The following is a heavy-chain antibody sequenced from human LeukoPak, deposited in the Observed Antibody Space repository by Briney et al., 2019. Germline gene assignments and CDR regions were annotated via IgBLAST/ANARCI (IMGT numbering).Heavy chain of an antibody. CDR3: AKTGTPWYYFDY. J-gene: IGHJ4*02. D-gene: IGHD6-13*01. V-gene: IGHV3-23*01. Sequence: GGSLRLSCAASRFTFSSYAMSWVRQAPGKGLEWVSVISGSGGSTYYADSVKGRFTISRDNSKNTLYLQMNSLRAEDTAVYYCAKTGTPWYYFDYWGQGTLVTVSS. CDR1: RFTFSSYA. CDR2: ISGSGGST.